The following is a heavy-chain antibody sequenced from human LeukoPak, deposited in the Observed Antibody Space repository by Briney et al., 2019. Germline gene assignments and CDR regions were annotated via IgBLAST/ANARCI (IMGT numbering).Heavy chain of an antibody. CDR1: GLTFSSYG. J-gene: IGHJ6*03. Sequence: GRSLRLSCAASGLTFSSYGMHWVRQAPGKGLEWVAFIRYDGSNKYYADSVKGRFTISRDNSKNTLYLQMNSLRAEDTAVYYCAKSVPHYYYYYMDVWGKGTTVTVSS. V-gene: IGHV3-30*02. CDR3: AKSVPHYYYYYMDV. CDR2: IRYDGSNK.